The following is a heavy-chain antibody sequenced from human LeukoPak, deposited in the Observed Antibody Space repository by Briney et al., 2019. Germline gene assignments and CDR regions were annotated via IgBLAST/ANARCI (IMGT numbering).Heavy chain of an antibody. CDR2: IKQDGSEK. D-gene: IGHD2-21*02. CDR1: GFTFSSYW. V-gene: IGHV3-7*01. J-gene: IGHJ5*02. Sequence: GGSLILSCAASGFTFSSYWLSWVRQAPGKGLEWVANIKQDGSEKYYVDSVKGRFTISRDNAKNSLYLQMNSLRAEDTAVYYCAREVVVTANHFDPWGQGTLVTVSS. CDR3: AREVVVTANHFDP.